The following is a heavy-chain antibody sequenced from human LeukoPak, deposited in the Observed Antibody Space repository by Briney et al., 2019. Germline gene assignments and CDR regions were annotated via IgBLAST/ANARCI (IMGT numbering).Heavy chain of an antibody. V-gene: IGHV3-23*01. D-gene: IGHD3-3*01. CDR3: AKVWSGSPPTDY. CDR2: IRGSGGST. CDR1: GFTFSSYA. Sequence: GGSLRLSCAASGFTFSSYAMSWVRQAPGKGLEWVSAIRGSGGSTYYADFVKGRFTISRDNSKNTLYLQMNSLRAEDTAVYYCAKVWSGSPPTDYWGQGTLVTVSS. J-gene: IGHJ4*02.